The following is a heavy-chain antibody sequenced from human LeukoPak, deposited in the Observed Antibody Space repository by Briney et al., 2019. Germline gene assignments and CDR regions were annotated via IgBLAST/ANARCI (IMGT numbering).Heavy chain of an antibody. CDR1: GYTFTSYG. Sequence: ASVKVSCKASGYTFTSYGISWVRQAPGQGLEWVGWISAYNGNTNYAQKLQGRVTMTTDTSTSTAYMELRSLRSDDTAVYYCARGVIGPLSNWFDPWGQGTLVTVSS. J-gene: IGHJ5*02. CDR3: ARGVIGPLSNWFDP. CDR2: ISAYNGNT. D-gene: IGHD2-21*01. V-gene: IGHV1-18*01.